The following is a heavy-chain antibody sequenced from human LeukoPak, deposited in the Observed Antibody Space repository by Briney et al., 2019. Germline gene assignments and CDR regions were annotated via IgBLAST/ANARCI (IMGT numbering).Heavy chain of an antibody. CDR2: INTDGSYT. Sequence: PGGSLRLSCAASGFTFSRYWMHWVRQAPGKGLVWVSRINTDGSYTSYADSVKGRFTISRDNAKNTLYLQMNSLRAEDTAVYYCARELDRAVYYFDSWGQGTLVTVSS. CDR1: GFTFSRYW. J-gene: IGHJ4*02. CDR3: ARELDRAVYYFDS. D-gene: IGHD3/OR15-3a*01. V-gene: IGHV3-74*01.